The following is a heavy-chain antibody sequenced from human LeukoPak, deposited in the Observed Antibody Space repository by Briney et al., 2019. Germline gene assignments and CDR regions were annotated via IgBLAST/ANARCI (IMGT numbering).Heavy chain of an antibody. CDR2: MNPNSGNT. Sequence: ASVKVSCKASGYTFTSYDINWVRQATGQGLEWMGWMNPNSGNTGYAQKFQGRVTITRNTSISTAYMELSRLRSDDTAVCYCARDRYYDILTGYYSLWGQGTLVTVSS. CDR1: GYTFTSYD. D-gene: IGHD3-9*01. V-gene: IGHV1-8*03. J-gene: IGHJ4*02. CDR3: ARDRYYDILTGYYSL.